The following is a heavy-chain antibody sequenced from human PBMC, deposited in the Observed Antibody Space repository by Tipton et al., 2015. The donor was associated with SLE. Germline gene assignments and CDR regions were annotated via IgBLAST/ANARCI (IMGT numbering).Heavy chain of an antibody. CDR2: VRSRGNHYAT. V-gene: IGHV3-73*01. J-gene: IGHJ2*01. Sequence: SLRLSCAASEGTFSAYPMHWVRQASGKGLEWVGRVRSRGNHYATAYVASVKGRFIISRDDSQNTAYLEMNSLKIEDTAVYYCTGRSGYFGKYFDLWGRGTLVTVSS. CDR1: EGTFSAYP. CDR3: TGRSGYFGKYFDL. D-gene: IGHD5-12*01.